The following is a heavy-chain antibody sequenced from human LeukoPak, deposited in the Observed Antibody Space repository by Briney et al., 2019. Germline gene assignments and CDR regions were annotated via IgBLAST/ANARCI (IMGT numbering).Heavy chain of an antibody. Sequence: PGGSLRLSCAASGFTFSDYYMSWIRQPPGKGLEWIGEINHSGSTNYNPSLKSRVTISVDTSKNQFSLKLSSVTAADTAVYYCARHRKGYGSGSYYSRTYNWFDPWGQGTLVTVSS. D-gene: IGHD3-10*01. CDR2: INHSGST. CDR3: ARHRKGYGSGSYYSRTYNWFDP. J-gene: IGHJ5*02. V-gene: IGHV4-34*01. CDR1: GFTFSDYY.